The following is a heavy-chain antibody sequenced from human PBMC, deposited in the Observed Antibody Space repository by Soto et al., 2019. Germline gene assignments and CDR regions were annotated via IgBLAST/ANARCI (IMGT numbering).Heavy chain of an antibody. CDR3: AKGYYDSSGYYSGFFDY. D-gene: IGHD3-22*01. CDR2: ISYDGSNK. CDR1: GFTFSSYG. Sequence: GGSLRLSCAASGFTFSSYGMHWVRQAPGKGLEWVAVISYDGSNKYYADSVKGRFTISRDNSKNTLYLQMNSLRAEDTAVYYCAKGYYDSSGYYSGFFDYWGQGTLVPVSS. J-gene: IGHJ4*02. V-gene: IGHV3-30*18.